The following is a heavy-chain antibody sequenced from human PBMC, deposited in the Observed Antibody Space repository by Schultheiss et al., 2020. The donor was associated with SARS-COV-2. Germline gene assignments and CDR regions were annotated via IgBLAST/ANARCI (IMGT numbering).Heavy chain of an antibody. J-gene: IGHJ2*01. V-gene: IGHV3-48*03. D-gene: IGHD6-13*01. CDR2: ISSSGSTI. Sequence: GGSLRLSCAASGFTFSSYEMNWVRQAPGKGLEWVSYISSSGSTIYYADSVKGRFTISRDNSENTLYLQMDRLRANDTAVYYCARAGSRWPWYFDLWGRGTLVTVSS. CDR3: ARAGSRWPWYFDL. CDR1: GFTFSSYE.